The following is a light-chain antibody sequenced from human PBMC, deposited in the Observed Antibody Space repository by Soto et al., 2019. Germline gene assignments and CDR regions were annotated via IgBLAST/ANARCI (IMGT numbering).Light chain of an antibody. V-gene: IGKV1-27*01. J-gene: IGKJ4*01. CDR3: QKFSAVPT. CDR2: AAS. CDR1: QAIYNY. Sequence: DIQMTQSPSSLSASVGDRVTITCRASQAIYNYLAWYQQKPGKVPTLLISAASTLQSGLPSRFSGSGSGTAFTLTISSLQPEDVATYYCQKFSAVPTFGGGTKVEI.